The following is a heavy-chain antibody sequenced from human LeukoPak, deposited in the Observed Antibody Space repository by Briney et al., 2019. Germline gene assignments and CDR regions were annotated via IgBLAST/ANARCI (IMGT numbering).Heavy chain of an antibody. D-gene: IGHD5-18*01. J-gene: IGHJ5*02. V-gene: IGHV4-39*07. CDR3: AREKQLWPSNWFDP. Sequence: SETLSLTCTVSGGSISSSSYYWGWIRQPPGKGLEWIGSIYYSGSTYYNPSLKSRVTISVDTSKNQFSLKLSSVTAADTAVYYCAREKQLWPSNWFDPWGQGTLVTVSS. CDR2: IYYSGST. CDR1: GGSISSSSYY.